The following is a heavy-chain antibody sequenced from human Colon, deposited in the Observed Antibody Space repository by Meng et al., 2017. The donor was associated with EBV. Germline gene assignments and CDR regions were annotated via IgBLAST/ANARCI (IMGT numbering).Heavy chain of an antibody. V-gene: IGHV4-39*01. D-gene: IGHD3-10*01. J-gene: IGHJ4*02. CDR2: IYHSGST. CDR3: ARRRGGSGRDC. Sequence: QVRLQGSGPGLVNPSEPLSLTCTVSGGSISSNGYYWDWVRQPPGKGLEWIGAIYHSGSTSYNPSLQSRVTMFVDTSKNQFSLMLTSVTATDTAVYYCARRRGGSGRDCWGQGTLVTVSS. CDR1: GGSISSNGYY.